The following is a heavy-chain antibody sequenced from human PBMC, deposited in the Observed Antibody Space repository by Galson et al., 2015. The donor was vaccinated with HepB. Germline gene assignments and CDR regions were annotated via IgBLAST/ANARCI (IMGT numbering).Heavy chain of an antibody. V-gene: IGHV4-34*01. CDR2: INHSGST. Sequence: SETLSLTCAVYGGSFSGYYWSWIRQPPGKGLEWIGEINHSGSTNYNPSLKSRVTISVDTSKNQFSLKLSSVTAADTAVYYCARNEDLNYYYYGMDVWGQGTTVTVSS. CDR1: GGSFSGYY. CDR3: ARNEDLNYYYYGMDV. J-gene: IGHJ6*02. D-gene: IGHD2-15*01.